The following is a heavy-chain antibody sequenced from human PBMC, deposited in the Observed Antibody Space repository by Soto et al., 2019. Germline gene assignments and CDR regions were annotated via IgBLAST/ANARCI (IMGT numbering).Heavy chain of an antibody. Sequence: GGSLRLSCAASGFTFSNYAMIWFRQAPGKGLEWVSVITNSGSGTYYADSVKGRFTISRDNSKNTLYLQMNSLRGEDAAVYYCAKGASSYFDYFDYWGQGTLVTVSS. J-gene: IGHJ4*02. CDR2: ITNSGSGT. CDR1: GFTFSNYA. V-gene: IGHV3-23*01. CDR3: AKGASSYFDYFDY. D-gene: IGHD1-26*01.